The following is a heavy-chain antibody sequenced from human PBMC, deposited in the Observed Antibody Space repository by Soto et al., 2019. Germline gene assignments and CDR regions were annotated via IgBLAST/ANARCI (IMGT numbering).Heavy chain of an antibody. CDR2: IDHSVTTI. J-gene: IGHJ4*02. CDR1: GFIFSNYE. V-gene: IGHV3-48*03. Sequence: GGSLRLSCAASGFIFSNYEMSWVRQAPGKGLEWVSYIDHSVTTIYYADSVKGRFTISRDNAKNSLFLQMNSLRAEDTAVYYCARGHIVATILDYWGQGTLVTVSS. CDR3: ARGHIVATILDY. D-gene: IGHD5-12*01.